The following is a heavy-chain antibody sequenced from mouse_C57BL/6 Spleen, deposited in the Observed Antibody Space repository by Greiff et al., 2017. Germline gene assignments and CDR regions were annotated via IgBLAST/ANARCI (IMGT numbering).Heavy chain of an antibody. CDR1: GYTFTDYY. CDR2: IYPGSGNT. Sequence: LQESGPELVKPGASVKISCKASGYTFTDYYINWVKQRPGQGLEWIGWIYPGSGNTKYNEKFKGKATLTVDTSSSTAYMQLSSLTSEDSAVYFCTSQTGQATGNAMDYWGQGTSVTVSS. CDR3: TSQTGQATGNAMDY. J-gene: IGHJ4*01. D-gene: IGHD3-2*02. V-gene: IGHV1-84*01.